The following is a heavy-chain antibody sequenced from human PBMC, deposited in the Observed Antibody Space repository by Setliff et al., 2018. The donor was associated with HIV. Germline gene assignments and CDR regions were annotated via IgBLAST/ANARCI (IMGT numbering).Heavy chain of an antibody. J-gene: IGHJ6*03. D-gene: IGHD3-16*01. CDR2: ISYDGTYK. V-gene: IGHV3-30*04. CDR1: GFTFNNYA. Sequence: PGGSLRLSCAASGFTFNNYAIHWVRQAPGKGLEWVALISYDGTYKYYAESVKGRFTSRDNSRNTLYLQMNSLRTEGTAVYYCAKDWGSRLSYSFYYMDVWGKGTTVTVSS. CDR3: AKDWGSRLSYSFYYMDV.